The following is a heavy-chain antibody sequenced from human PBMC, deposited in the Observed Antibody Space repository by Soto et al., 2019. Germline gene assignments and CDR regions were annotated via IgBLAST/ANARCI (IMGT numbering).Heavy chain of an antibody. CDR2: INPNSGGT. D-gene: IGHD5-12*01. V-gene: IGHV1-2*04. CDR1: GYTFTGYY. J-gene: IGHJ5*02. Sequence: QVQLVQSGAEVKKPGASVKVSCKASGYTFTGYYMHWVRQAPGQGLEWMGWINPNSGGTNDAQKFQGWVTMTRDTSISTAYMELSRLRSDDTAVYYCARARPYVRDGYNFRYNWFDPWGQGTLVTVSS. CDR3: ARARPYVRDGYNFRYNWFDP.